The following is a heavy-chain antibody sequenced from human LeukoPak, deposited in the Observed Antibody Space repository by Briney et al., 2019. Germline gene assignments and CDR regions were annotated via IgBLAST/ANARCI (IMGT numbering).Heavy chain of an antibody. V-gene: IGHV4-34*01. CDR1: GGSFSGYY. CDR3: ARIGYQGLGY. J-gene: IGHJ4*02. CDR2: INHSGST. Sequence: SETLSLTCAVYGGSFSGYYWSWIRQPPGKGLEWIGEINHSGSTNYNPSLKSRVTISVDTSKNQFSLKLSSVTAADTAVYYCARIGYQGLGYWGQGTLVTVSS. D-gene: IGHD3-16*01.